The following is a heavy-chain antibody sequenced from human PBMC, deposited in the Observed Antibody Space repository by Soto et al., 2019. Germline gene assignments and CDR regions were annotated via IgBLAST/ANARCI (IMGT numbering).Heavy chain of an antibody. V-gene: IGHV1-46*03. D-gene: IGHD2-15*01. Sequence: GASVKVSCKASGYTFTGYYMHWVRQAPGQGLEWMGIINPSGGSTSYAQKFQGRVIMTRDTSTSTVYMELSSLRSEDTAVYYCARDWDIVGVRSARGYAFDIWGQGTMVTVSS. CDR2: INPSGGST. CDR3: ARDWDIVGVRSARGYAFDI. CDR1: GYTFTGYY. J-gene: IGHJ3*02.